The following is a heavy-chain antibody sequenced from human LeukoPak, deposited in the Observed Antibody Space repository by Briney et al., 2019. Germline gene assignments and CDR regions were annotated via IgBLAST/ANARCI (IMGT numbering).Heavy chain of an antibody. CDR3: ASLPIAAAGTWTYYFDY. J-gene: IGHJ4*02. D-gene: IGHD6-13*01. CDR2: INHSGST. Sequence: SETLSLTCAVYGGSFSGYYWSWIRQPPGKGLEWIGEINHSGSTNNNPSLKSRVTISVDTSKNQFSLKLISVTAADTAVYYCASLPIAAAGTWTYYFDYWGQGTLVTVSS. CDR1: GGSFSGYY. V-gene: IGHV4-34*01.